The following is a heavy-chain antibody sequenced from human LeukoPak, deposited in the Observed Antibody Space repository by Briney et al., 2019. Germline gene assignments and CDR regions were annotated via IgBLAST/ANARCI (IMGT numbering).Heavy chain of an antibody. CDR3: ARAIASAGYFDY. V-gene: IGHV1-69*05. CDR1: GGTFSSYA. Sequence: SVKVSCKASGGTFSSYAISSVRQAPGQGLEWMGRIIPIFGTANYAQKFQGRVTITTDESTSTAYMELSSLRSEDTAVYYCARAIASAGYFDYRGQGTLVTVSS. CDR2: IIPIFGTA. D-gene: IGHD6-13*01. J-gene: IGHJ4*02.